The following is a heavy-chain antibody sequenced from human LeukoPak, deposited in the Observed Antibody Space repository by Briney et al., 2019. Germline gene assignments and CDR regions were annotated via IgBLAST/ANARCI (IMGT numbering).Heavy chain of an antibody. V-gene: IGHV3-48*04. Sequence: PGGSLRLSCAASGFTFSSYSMNWVRQAPGEGLEWVSYISSSSSTIYYADSVKGRFTISRDNAKNSLYLQMNSLRAEDTAVYYCASLGITKVRGADPVDYWGQGTLVTVSS. CDR2: ISSSSSTI. CDR3: ASLGITKVRGADPVDY. D-gene: IGHD3-10*01. J-gene: IGHJ4*02. CDR1: GFTFSSYS.